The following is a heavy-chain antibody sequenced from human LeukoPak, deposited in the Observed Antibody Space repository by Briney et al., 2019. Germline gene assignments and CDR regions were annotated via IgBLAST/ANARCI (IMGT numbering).Heavy chain of an antibody. CDR3: ARDSSSLVGFFDY. CDR1: GGTFSSYA. V-gene: IGHV1-69*04. CDR2: IIPILGIA. J-gene: IGHJ4*02. D-gene: IGHD6-6*01. Sequence: SVKISCKASGGTFSSYAISWVRQAPGQGLEWMGRIIPILGIANYAQKFQGRVTITADKSTSTAYMELSSLRSEDTAVYYCARDSSSLVGFFDYWGQGTLVTVSS.